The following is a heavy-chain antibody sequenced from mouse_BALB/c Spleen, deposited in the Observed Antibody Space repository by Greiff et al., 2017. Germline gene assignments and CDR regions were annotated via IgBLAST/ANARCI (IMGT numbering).Heavy chain of an antibody. V-gene: IGHV1-54*01. D-gene: IGHD3-3*01. J-gene: IGHJ2*01. CDR1: GYAFTNYL. CDR3: ARDTGSFDY. CDR2: INPGSGGT. Sequence: QVQLQQSGAELVRPGTSVKVSCKASGYAFTNYLIEWVKQRPGQGLEWIGVINPGSGGTNYNEKFKGKATLTADKSSSTAYMQLSSLTSDDSAVYFCARDTGSFDYWGQGTTLTVSS.